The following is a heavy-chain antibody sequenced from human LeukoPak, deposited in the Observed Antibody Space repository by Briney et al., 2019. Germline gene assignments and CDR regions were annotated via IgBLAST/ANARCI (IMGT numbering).Heavy chain of an antibody. D-gene: IGHD3-10*01. CDR2: IQYSGST. CDR1: GASISSDY. Sequence: SETLSLTCTVSGASISSDYWTWIRQPPGKGLEWIGHIQYSGSTNYNPSLRSRVTISVDTSMNQFSLRLSSVTAADTAVYYCARSRGGSGSYNYYGMDVWGQGTTVTVSS. CDR3: ARSRGGSGSYNYYGMDV. V-gene: IGHV4-59*01. J-gene: IGHJ6*02.